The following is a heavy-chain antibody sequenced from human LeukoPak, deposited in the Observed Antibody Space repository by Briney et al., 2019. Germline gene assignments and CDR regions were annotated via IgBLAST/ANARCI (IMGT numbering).Heavy chain of an antibody. J-gene: IGHJ4*02. CDR3: ATLTPWSGDDGGDLDY. D-gene: IGHD3-3*01. CDR1: GGTFSSYA. V-gene: IGHV1-69*05. CDR2: IIPIFGTA. Sequence: ASVTVSCKASGGTFSSYAISWVRQAPGQGLEWMGGIIPIFGTANYAQKFQGRVTITTDESTSTAYMELSSLRSEDTAVYYCATLTPWSGDDGGDLDYWGQGTLVTVSS.